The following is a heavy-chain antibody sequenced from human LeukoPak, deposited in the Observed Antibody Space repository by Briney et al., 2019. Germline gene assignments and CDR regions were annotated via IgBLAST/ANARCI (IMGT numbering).Heavy chain of an antibody. D-gene: IGHD3-3*01. CDR3: ARSTDFWSRYYTTDFDY. Sequence: SETLSLTCAVYGGSFSGYYWSWIRQPPGKGLEWIGEINHSGSTNYNPSLKSRVTISVDTSKNQFSLKLSSVTAADTAVYYCARSTDFWSRYYTTDFDYWGQGTLVTVSS. V-gene: IGHV4-34*01. J-gene: IGHJ4*02. CDR2: INHSGST. CDR1: GGSFSGYY.